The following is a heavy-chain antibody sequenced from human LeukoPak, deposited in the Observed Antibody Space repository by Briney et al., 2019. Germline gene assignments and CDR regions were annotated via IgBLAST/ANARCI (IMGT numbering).Heavy chain of an antibody. D-gene: IGHD1-26*01. J-gene: IGHJ4*02. V-gene: IGHV3-66*04. CDR3: ARQARGSYFYN. CDR2: IYSGGST. Sequence: GGSLRLSCAASGFTVSSNYMSWVRQAPGKGLEWVSVIYSGGSTYYADSVKGRFTISRDNSKNTLYLQMNSLRAEDTAVCYCARQARGSYFYNWGQGTLVTVSS. CDR1: GFTVSSNY.